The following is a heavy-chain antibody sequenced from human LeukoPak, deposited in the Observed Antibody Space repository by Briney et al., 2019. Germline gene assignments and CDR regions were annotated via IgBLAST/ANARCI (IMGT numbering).Heavy chain of an antibody. CDR2: ISYDGSNK. J-gene: IGHJ4*02. Sequence: GGSLRLSCAASGFTFSNYAMHWVRQAPGKGLEWVAIISYDGSNKNYADSVKGRFTISRDNSKNTLYLQMNSLRAEDTAVYYCAKDQRQLLWFGELSVDYWGQGTLVTVSS. D-gene: IGHD3-10*01. V-gene: IGHV3-30*18. CDR3: AKDQRQLLWFGELSVDY. CDR1: GFTFSNYA.